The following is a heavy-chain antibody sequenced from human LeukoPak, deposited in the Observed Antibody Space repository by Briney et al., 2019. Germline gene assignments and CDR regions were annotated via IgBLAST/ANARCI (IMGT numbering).Heavy chain of an antibody. CDR3: ARDQSGDYYDSSGFDY. D-gene: IGHD3-22*01. J-gene: IGHJ4*02. CDR1: GGTFSSYA. Sequence: SVKFSCKASGGTFSSYAISWVRQAPGQGLEWMGGIIPIFGTANYAQKFQGRVTITADKSTSTAYMELSSLRSEDTAVYYCARDQSGDYYDSSGFDYWGQGTLVTVSS. CDR2: IIPIFGTA. V-gene: IGHV1-69*06.